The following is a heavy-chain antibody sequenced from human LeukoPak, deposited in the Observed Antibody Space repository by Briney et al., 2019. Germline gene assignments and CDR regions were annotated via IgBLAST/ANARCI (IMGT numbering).Heavy chain of an antibody. CDR2: IGTAGDT. CDR3: ARGSSVTSSYYYGMDV. CDR1: GFTFSSYD. J-gene: IGHJ6*02. Sequence: GGSLRLSCAASGFTFSSYDMHWVRQATGKGLEWVSAIGTAGDTYYPGSVKGRFTISRENAKNSLYLQMNSLRAGDTAMYYCARGSSVTSSYYYGMDVWGQGTTVTVSS. V-gene: IGHV3-13*01. D-gene: IGHD4-17*01.